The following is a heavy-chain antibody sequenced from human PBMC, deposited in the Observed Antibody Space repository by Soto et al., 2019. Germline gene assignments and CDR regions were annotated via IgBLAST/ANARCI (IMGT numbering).Heavy chain of an antibody. D-gene: IGHD6-25*01. J-gene: IGHJ4*02. CDR3: TRHVSANGFDY. V-gene: IGHV3-73*01. Sequence: EVQLEESGGGLVQPGGSLKLSCAASGFTFSGSAMHWVRKASGKGLEWVGRIRSKANSYATAYAASVTGRFTISRDDSKNTAYLQMNSLKTEDTAVYYCTRHVSANGFDYWGQGTLVTVSS. CDR2: IRSKANSYAT. CDR1: GFTFSGSA.